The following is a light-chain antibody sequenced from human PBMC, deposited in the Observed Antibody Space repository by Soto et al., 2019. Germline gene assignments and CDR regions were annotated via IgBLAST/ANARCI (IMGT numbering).Light chain of an antibody. CDR1: SSDIGSYVL. V-gene: IGLV2-23*01. CDR2: EGT. Sequence: QSALTQPASVSGSPGQSITISCTGTSSDIGSYVLVSWYQQHPGKAPKLMIYEGTQRPSGISNRFSASKSGNTASLTISGLQAEDEADYYCCSYAGNSLGLFGGGTQLTVL. CDR3: CSYAGNSLGL. J-gene: IGLJ2*01.